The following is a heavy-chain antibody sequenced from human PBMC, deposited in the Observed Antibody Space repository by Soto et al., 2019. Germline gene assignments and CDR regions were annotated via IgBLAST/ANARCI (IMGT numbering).Heavy chain of an antibody. V-gene: IGHV5-10-1*01. CDR3: ASKEGCSSTSCYYYYGMDV. J-gene: IGHJ6*02. CDR1: GYSFTSYW. D-gene: IGHD2-2*01. Sequence: GESLKLSCKGSGYSFTSYWISWVRQMPGKGLEWMGRIDPSDSYTNYSPSFQGHVTISADKSISTAYLQWSSLKASDTAMYYCASKEGCSSTSCYYYYGMDVWGQGTTVTVSS. CDR2: IDPSDSYT.